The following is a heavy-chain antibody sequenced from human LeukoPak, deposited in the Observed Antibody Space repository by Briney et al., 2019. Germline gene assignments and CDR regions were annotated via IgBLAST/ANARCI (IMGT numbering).Heavy chain of an antibody. J-gene: IGHJ6*02. Sequence: GGSLRLSCAASGFTFSSYAMSWVRQAPGKGLEWVSAISGSGGSTYYADSVKGRFSISRDNSKNTLYLQMNSLRAEDTAVYYCAKDSRCSSTSCSDYYYYGMDVWGQGTTVTASS. CDR1: GFTFSSYA. CDR3: AKDSRCSSTSCSDYYYYGMDV. V-gene: IGHV3-23*01. CDR2: ISGSGGST. D-gene: IGHD2-2*01.